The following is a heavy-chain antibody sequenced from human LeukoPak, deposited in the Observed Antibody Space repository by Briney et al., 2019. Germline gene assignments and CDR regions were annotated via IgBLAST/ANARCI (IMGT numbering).Heavy chain of an antibody. CDR2: INPNSGGT. D-gene: IGHD6-13*01. CDR1: GYTFTGYD. CDR3: ARDRDSSWPLPLNWFDP. V-gene: IGHV1-2*02. Sequence: ASVKVSCKASGYTFTGYDMHWVRQAPGQGLEWMGWINPNSGGTNYAQKFQGRVTMTRDTSISTAYMELSRLRSDDTAVYYCARDRDSSWPLPLNWFDPWGQGTLVTVSS. J-gene: IGHJ5*02.